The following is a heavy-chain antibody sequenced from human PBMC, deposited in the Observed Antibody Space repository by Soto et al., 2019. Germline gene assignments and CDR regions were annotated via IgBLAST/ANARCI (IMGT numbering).Heavy chain of an antibody. CDR3: AKRDSSGWSPRADY. CDR2: ISGSGSST. CDR1: GVTFSSYA. V-gene: IGHV3-23*01. J-gene: IGHJ4*02. D-gene: IGHD6-19*01. Sequence: EVQLLASGGGLVQPGESLRLSCEAAGVTFSSYAMSWVRQAPGKGLEWDSGISGSGSSTYYADSVKGRFTISIDNPKNTMYLQMNSLRAEDTAVYYCAKRDSSGWSPRADYWGQVTLVTVSS.